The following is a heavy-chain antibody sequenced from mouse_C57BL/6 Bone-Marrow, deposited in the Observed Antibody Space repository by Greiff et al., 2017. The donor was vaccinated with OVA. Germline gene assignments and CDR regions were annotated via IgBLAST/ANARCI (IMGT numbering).Heavy chain of an antibody. D-gene: IGHD2-3*01. CDR3: TTEGWLLPFAY. CDR2: IDPENGDT. J-gene: IGHJ3*01. Sequence: EVQLQQSGAELVRPGASVKLSCTASGFNIKDDYMHWVKQRPEQGLEWIGWIDPENGDTEYASKFQGKATRTADTSSNTAYLQLSSLTSEDTAVYYCTTEGWLLPFAYWGQGTRVTVSA. V-gene: IGHV14-4*01. CDR1: GFNIKDDY.